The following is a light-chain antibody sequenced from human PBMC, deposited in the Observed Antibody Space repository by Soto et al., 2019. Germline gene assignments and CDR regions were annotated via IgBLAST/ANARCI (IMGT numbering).Light chain of an antibody. V-gene: IGKV3-15*01. Sequence: EIVMTQSPATLSVSPGERATLSCRASQSVGSDLAWYQQKPGQAPRLLIYGASTRATGIPDRFSGSGSGTDFTLTISRLEPEDFAVYYCQQYGSWTFGQGTKVDIK. CDR3: QQYGSWT. J-gene: IGKJ1*01. CDR1: QSVGSD. CDR2: GAS.